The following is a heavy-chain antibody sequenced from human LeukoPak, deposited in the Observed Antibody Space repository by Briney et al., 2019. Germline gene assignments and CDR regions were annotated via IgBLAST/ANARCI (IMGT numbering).Heavy chain of an antibody. D-gene: IGHD3-3*01. Sequence: PSETLSLTCTVSGGSISSYYWSWIRQPPGKGLEWIGYIYYSGSTNYNPSLKSRVTISVDTSKNQFSLKLSSVTAADTAVYYCASEIGHYDFWSGYYWGQGTLVTVSS. V-gene: IGHV4-59*01. CDR2: IYYSGST. CDR3: ASEIGHYDFWSGYY. CDR1: GGSISSYY. J-gene: IGHJ4*02.